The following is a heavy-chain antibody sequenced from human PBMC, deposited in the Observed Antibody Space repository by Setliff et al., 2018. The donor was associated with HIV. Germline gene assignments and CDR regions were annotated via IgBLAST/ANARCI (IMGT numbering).Heavy chain of an antibody. CDR1: GYTFTSYD. CDR2: INPYSGNT. V-gene: IGHV1-8*01. J-gene: IGHJ5*01. Sequence: ASVKVSCKASGYTFTSYDINWVRQATGHGLEWMGWINPYSGNTGYAQKFQGRVTMTREPSTSTAYLELSNLRAEDTAVYYCARGIYDSSGFGYPHGDSWGQGTLIAVSS. CDR3: ARGIYDSSGFGYPHGDS. D-gene: IGHD3-22*01.